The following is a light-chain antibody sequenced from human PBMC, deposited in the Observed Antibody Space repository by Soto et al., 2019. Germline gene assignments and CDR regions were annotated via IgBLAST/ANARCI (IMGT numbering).Light chain of an antibody. CDR2: EVT. CDR3: SSYTSRNTLA. Sequence: QSALTQPASVSGSPGQSITISCTGTSSDVGGYNFVSWYQQHPGKAPKLMIYEVTDRPSGVSNRFSGSKSGSKASLTISGLQAEDEADYYCSSYTSRNTLAFGGGTKLTVL. V-gene: IGLV2-14*01. CDR1: SSDVGGYNF. J-gene: IGLJ2*01.